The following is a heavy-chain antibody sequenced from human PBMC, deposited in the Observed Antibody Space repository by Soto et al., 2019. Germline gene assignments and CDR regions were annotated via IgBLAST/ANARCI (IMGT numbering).Heavy chain of an antibody. D-gene: IGHD6-6*01. CDR3: ARERPDGARLDP. J-gene: IGHJ5*02. CDR2: IYYSGST. Sequence: QVQLQESGPGLVKPSQTLSLTCTVSGGSINSGGYYWSWIRQHPGKGLEWIGYIYYSGSTYYNPSLKSRVTISVDTSKNQFSLKLSSVTAADTAVYYCARERPDGARLDPWGQGTLVTVSS. CDR1: GGSINSGGYY. V-gene: IGHV4-31*03.